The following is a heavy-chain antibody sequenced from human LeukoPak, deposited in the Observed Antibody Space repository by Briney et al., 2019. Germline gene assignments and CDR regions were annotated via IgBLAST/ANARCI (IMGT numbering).Heavy chain of an antibody. Sequence: XEWXXSISPDSGYIYYADSVKGRFTISRDNAENSLFLQMNSLGAEDTAVYYCAPFSAVTHYYFDYWGQGTLVTVSS. D-gene: IGHD6-13*01. CDR2: ISPDSGYI. V-gene: IGHV3-21*01. J-gene: IGHJ4*02. CDR3: APFSAVTHYYFDY.